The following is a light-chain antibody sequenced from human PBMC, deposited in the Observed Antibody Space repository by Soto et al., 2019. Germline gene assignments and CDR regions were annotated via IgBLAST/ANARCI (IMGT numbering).Light chain of an antibody. J-gene: IGKJ2*01. CDR1: QSLLHSNGYTY. CDR2: LGS. CDR3: MQALQTPYT. V-gene: IGKV2-28*01. Sequence: DIVMTQSPLSLPVTPGEPASFSCRSSQSLLHSNGYTYLDWYLQKPGQSPQLLIYLGSYRASGVPDRFSGSGSGTDFTLKISRVEAEDVGVYYCMQALQTPYTFGRGTKLEIK.